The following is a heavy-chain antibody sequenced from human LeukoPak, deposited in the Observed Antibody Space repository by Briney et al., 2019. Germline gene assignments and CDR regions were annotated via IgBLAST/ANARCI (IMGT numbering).Heavy chain of an antibody. Sequence: PGGSLRLSCVASGFTFTRSVMHWVRQAPGKGLEWVAFIQYDGDNKYYADSVKGRFTISRDDSQNTLYLQMNSLTVEDTAVYYCAKRWDSTWSYFDLWGQGTLVTVSS. CDR1: GFTFTRSV. CDR3: AKRWDSTWSYFDL. J-gene: IGHJ4*02. D-gene: IGHD1-26*01. V-gene: IGHV3-30*02. CDR2: IQYDGDNK.